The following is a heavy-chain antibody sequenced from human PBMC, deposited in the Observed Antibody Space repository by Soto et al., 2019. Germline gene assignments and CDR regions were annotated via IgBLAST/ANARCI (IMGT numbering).Heavy chain of an antibody. CDR3: TRDRPYSSSLVDHYYYGMDV. Sequence: GGSLRLSCTASGFTFGDYAMSWVRQAPGKGLEWVGSIRSKAYGGTTEYAASVKGRFTISRDDSKSIAYLQMNSLKTEDTAVYYCTRDRPYSSSLVDHYYYGMDVWGQGTTVTVSS. J-gene: IGHJ6*02. CDR1: GFTFGDYA. CDR2: IRSKAYGGTT. V-gene: IGHV3-49*04. D-gene: IGHD6-13*01.